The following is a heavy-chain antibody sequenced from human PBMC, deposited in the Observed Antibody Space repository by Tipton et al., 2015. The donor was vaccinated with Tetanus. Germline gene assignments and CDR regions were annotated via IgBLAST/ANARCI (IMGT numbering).Heavy chain of an antibody. CDR3: ARAVTIIGVVMTASPDYYYDGMDV. CDR2: INHSGST. D-gene: IGHD3-3*01. CDR1: GGSFSAYY. Sequence: TLSLTCAVYGGSFSAYYWSWIRQPPGKGLEWIGEINHSGSTNYNPSLKSRVTISVDTSKNQFSLKLSSVTAADTAVYYCARAVTIIGVVMTASPDYYYDGMDVWGQGTTVTVSS. V-gene: IGHV4-34*01. J-gene: IGHJ6*02.